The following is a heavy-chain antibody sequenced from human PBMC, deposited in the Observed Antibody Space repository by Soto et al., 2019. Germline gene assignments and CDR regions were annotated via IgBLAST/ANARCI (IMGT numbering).Heavy chain of an antibody. Sequence: QVPLVQSGAEVKKPGASVKVSCKASGYTFTSYGISWVRQAPGQGLEWMGWISAYNGNTNYAQKLQGRVTMTTDTSTSTAYMELRSLRSDDTAVYYCARVRVQLWLRDENWFDPWGQGTLVTVSS. J-gene: IGHJ5*02. CDR1: GYTFTSYG. V-gene: IGHV1-18*01. CDR2: ISAYNGNT. CDR3: ARVRVQLWLRDENWFDP. D-gene: IGHD5-18*01.